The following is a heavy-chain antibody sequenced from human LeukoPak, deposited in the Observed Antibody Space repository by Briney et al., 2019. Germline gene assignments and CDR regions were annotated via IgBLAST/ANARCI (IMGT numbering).Heavy chain of an antibody. J-gene: IGHJ4*02. D-gene: IGHD6-19*01. CDR1: GFTFDDYA. V-gene: IGHV3-9*01. Sequence: GGSLRLSCAASGFTFDDYATHWVRHAPGKGLEWVSGISWNSGSIGYADSVKGRFTISRDNAKNSLYLQMNSLRAEDTALYYCAKDMRVAGFDYWGQGTLVTVSS. CDR2: ISWNSGSI. CDR3: AKDMRVAGFDY.